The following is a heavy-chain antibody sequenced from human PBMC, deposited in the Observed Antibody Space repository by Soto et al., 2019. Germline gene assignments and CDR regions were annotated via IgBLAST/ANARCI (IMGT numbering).Heavy chain of an antibody. Sequence: SETLSLTCAVYGGSLSAYYWSWIRQPPGKGLEWIGEINPSGTTNYNPSLKSRVTISVGTSKNQFSMKLPSVTAADTAVYHCALAPAAHILHWGQGTLVTVSS. CDR3: ALAPAAHILH. CDR1: GGSLSAYY. J-gene: IGHJ1*01. CDR2: INPSGTT. V-gene: IGHV4-34*01. D-gene: IGHD2-2*01.